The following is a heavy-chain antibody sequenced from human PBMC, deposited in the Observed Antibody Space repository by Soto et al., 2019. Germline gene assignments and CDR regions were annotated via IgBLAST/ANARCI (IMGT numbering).Heavy chain of an antibody. V-gene: IGHV4-4*07. Sequence: SATLCLTCAVSGATISGFDWGWIWTTAGKGLEWIGRIYATGTTDYNPSLKSRVMMSVDTSKKQFSLKLRSVTAADTAVYYCVRDGTKTLRDWFDPWGQGIAVTVSA. CDR2: IYATGTT. J-gene: IGHJ5*02. D-gene: IGHD1-1*01. CDR3: VRDGTKTLRDWFDP. CDR1: GATISGFD.